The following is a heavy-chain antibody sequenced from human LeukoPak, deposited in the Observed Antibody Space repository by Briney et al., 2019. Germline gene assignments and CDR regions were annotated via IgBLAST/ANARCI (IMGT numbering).Heavy chain of an antibody. CDR2: INPSGGST. Sequence: ASVKVSCKASGHNFISYGFSWVRQAPGQGLEWMGIINPSGGSTSYAQKFQGRVTMTRDTSTSTVYMELSSLRSEDTAVYYCARDCSSTSCLATGFDLWGQGTLVTVSS. CDR3: ARDCSSTSCLATGFDL. D-gene: IGHD2-2*01. V-gene: IGHV1-46*03. CDR1: GHNFISYG. J-gene: IGHJ5*02.